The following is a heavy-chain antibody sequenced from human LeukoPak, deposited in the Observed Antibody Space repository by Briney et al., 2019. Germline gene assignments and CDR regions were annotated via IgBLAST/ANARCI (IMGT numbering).Heavy chain of an antibody. D-gene: IGHD2-2*01. V-gene: IGHV1-69*13. J-gene: IGHJ6*04. CDR3: ARDIVVVPAVGLNYYYYGMDV. CDR1: GGTFSSYA. Sequence: SVKVSCKASGGTFSSYAIGWVRQAPGQGLEWMGGIIPIFGTANYAQKFQGRVTITADESTSTAYMELSSLRSEDTAVYYCARDIVVVPAVGLNYYYYGMDVWGKGTTVTVSS. CDR2: IIPIFGTA.